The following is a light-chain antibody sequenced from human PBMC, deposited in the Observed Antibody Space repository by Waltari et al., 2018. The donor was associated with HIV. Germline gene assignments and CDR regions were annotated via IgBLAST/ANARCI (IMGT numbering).Light chain of an antibody. V-gene: IGLV1-44*01. CDR2: SSN. Sequence: QSVLTQPPSASGTPGQRVTIPCSGSNSNIGSNSVTWYQQLPGTAPKLLIYSSNQRPLGVPDRFSGSKSGTSASLAISGLQSEDEADYYCAAWDDSRNAHVVFGGGTKLTVL. CDR1: NSNIGSNS. CDR3: AAWDDSRNAHVV. J-gene: IGLJ2*01.